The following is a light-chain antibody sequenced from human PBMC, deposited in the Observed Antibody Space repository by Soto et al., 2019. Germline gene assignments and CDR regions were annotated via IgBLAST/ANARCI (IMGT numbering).Light chain of an antibody. Sequence: DIQMTQSPSSLSASVGDRVTITCRASQGISNYLAWYQQKPGKVPKLLIYAASTLQSGVPSRFSGSRSGTDFPLTISSLHPEEFATYYGQKYNSVPRTFGQGTKVEIK. CDR2: AAS. V-gene: IGKV1-27*01. CDR1: QGISNY. J-gene: IGKJ1*01. CDR3: QKYNSVPRT.